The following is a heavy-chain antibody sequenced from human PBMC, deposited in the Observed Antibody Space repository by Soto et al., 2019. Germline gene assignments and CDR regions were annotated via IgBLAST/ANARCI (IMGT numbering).Heavy chain of an antibody. V-gene: IGHV4-59*01. CDR1: GGSISSYY. Sequence: QVQLQESGPGLVKPSETLSLTCTVSGGSISSYYWSWIRQPPGKGLEWIGYIYYIGGTSYNPSLKSRDTIAVDTSKNQFSLKLSPVTAAETAVYYCARDGHDYGGNSDDYYGMDVGGQRTTVTVAS. CDR2: IYYIGGT. J-gene: IGHJ6*02. CDR3: ARDGHDYGGNSDDYYGMDV. D-gene: IGHD4-17*01.